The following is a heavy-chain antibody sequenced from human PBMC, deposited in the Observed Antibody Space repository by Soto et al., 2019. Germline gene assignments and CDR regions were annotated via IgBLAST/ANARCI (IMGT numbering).Heavy chain of an antibody. D-gene: IGHD2-15*01. CDR3: AREVVVVVAATLTNYYFDY. CDR1: GGTFSSYT. Sequence: QVQLVQSGAEVKKPGSSVKVSCKASGGTFSSYTISWVRQAPGQGLEWMGRIIPILGIANHAQKFQGRVTITADKSTSTAYMELSSLRSEDTAVYYCAREVVVVVAATLTNYYFDYWGQGTLVTVSS. J-gene: IGHJ4*02. CDR2: IIPILGIA. V-gene: IGHV1-69*08.